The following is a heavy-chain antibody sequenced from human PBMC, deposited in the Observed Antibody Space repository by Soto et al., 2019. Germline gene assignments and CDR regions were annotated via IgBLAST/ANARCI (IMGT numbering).Heavy chain of an antibody. CDR3: AKDRSGYGDYMYYSSAMDV. CDR2: TSFDGGKK. V-gene: IGHV3-30*18. J-gene: IGHJ6*02. Sequence: QVQLVESGGGVVQPGRSLRLSCAASRFPFSSYGMHWVRQAPGKGLEWVALTSFDGGKKYYADSVRGRFAISRDNSKNTLYLQMNSLRTEDTAVYYWAKDRSGYGDYMYYSSAMDVWGQGTTVTVSS. D-gene: IGHD4-17*01. CDR1: RFPFSSYG.